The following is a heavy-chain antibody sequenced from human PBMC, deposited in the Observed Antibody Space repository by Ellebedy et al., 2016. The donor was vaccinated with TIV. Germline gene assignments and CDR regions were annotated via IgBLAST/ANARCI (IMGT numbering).Heavy chain of an antibody. D-gene: IGHD1-14*01. CDR2: LYNSGSP. CDR1: GGSISSYY. CDR3: ARQCPAGYNLFYFDY. V-gene: IGHV4-59*08. Sequence: MPSETLSLTCSVSGGSISSYYWSWIRQSPGKGLEWLGYLYNSGSPNYNPSLKSRVTISIDTSKNQFSLRLSSVTAADTAVYYCARQCPAGYNLFYFDYWGQGTLVTVAS. J-gene: IGHJ4*02.